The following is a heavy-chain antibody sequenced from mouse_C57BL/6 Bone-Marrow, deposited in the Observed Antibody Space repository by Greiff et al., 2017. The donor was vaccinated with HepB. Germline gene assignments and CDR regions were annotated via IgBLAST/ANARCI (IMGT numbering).Heavy chain of an antibody. V-gene: IGHV1-82*01. CDR3: AREATVVATDYAMDY. CDR2: SYPGDGDT. J-gene: IGHJ4*01. Sequence: QVQLKESGPELVKPGASVKISCKASGYAFSSSWMNWVKQRPGKGLEWIGRSYPGDGDTNYNGKFKGKATLTADKSSSTAYMQLSSLTSEDSAVYFCAREATVVATDYAMDYWGQVTSVTVSS. D-gene: IGHD1-1*01. CDR1: GYAFSSSW.